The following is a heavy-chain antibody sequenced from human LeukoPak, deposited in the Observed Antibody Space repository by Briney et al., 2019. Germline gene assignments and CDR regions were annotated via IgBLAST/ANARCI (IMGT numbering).Heavy chain of an antibody. CDR1: GYTFTSYG. V-gene: IGHV1-18*01. Sequence: ASVKVSCKASGYTFTSYGISWVRQAPGQGLEWMGWISAYNGNTNYAQKLQGRVTMTTDTSTSTAYMELRSLRSDDTAVYYCARGVDSGYDYLYFDYWGQGTLVTVSS. J-gene: IGHJ4*02. CDR2: ISAYNGNT. CDR3: ARGVDSGYDYLYFDY. D-gene: IGHD5-12*01.